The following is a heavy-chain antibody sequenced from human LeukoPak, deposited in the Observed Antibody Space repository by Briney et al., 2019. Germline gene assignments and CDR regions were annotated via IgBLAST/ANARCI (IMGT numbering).Heavy chain of an antibody. Sequence: GGSLRLSCTVSGFTVSSNSMSWVRQAPGKGLEWVSRINNDGSSTSYADSVQGRFTISRDNAKNTLYLQMNSLRAEDTALYYCARVARGDYYYYYMDVWGKGTTVTVSS. CDR1: GFTVSSNS. CDR2: INNDGSST. D-gene: IGHD3-10*01. V-gene: IGHV3-74*01. J-gene: IGHJ6*03. CDR3: ARVARGDYYYYYMDV.